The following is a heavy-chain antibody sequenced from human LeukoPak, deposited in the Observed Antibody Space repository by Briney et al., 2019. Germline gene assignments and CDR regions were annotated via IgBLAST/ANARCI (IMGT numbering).Heavy chain of an antibody. Sequence: GGSLRLSCATSGFTLSSFWMHWVRHPPGKGLVWVSRINSDGTDTSYADSAKGRFTISRDNTKNTVYLQMNSLGAEDTAVYYCARGAWGYSVHFDNWGQGALVTVSS. D-gene: IGHD3-16*01. V-gene: IGHV3-74*01. CDR1: GFTLSSFW. CDR2: INSDGTDT. J-gene: IGHJ4*02. CDR3: ARGAWGYSVHFDN.